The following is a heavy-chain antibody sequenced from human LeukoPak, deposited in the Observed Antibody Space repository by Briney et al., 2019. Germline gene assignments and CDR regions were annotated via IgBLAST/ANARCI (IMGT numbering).Heavy chain of an antibody. CDR2: IYYSGNT. CDR3: ASSMVRGVTIDY. CDR1: GDSISTSNSY. Sequence: SETLSLTCTVSGDSISTSNSYWGWLRQPPGKGLEWIGSIYYSGNTYYNASLKSRVTISVDTSKNQFSLKLSSVPAADTAVYYCASSMVRGVTIDYWGQGTLVTVSS. D-gene: IGHD3-10*01. J-gene: IGHJ4*02. V-gene: IGHV4-39*07.